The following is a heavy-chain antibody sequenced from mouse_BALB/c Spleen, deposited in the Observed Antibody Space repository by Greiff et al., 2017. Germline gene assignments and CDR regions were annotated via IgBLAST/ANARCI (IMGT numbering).Heavy chain of an antibody. V-gene: IGHV2-2*02. Sequence: VQGVESGPGLVQPSQSLSITCTVSGFSLTSYGVHWVRQSPGKGLEWLGVIWSGGSTDYNAAFISRLSISKDNSKSQVFFKMNSLQANDTAIYYCASGYDESYAMDYWGQGTSVTVSS. CDR3: ASGYDESYAMDY. CDR2: IWSGGST. J-gene: IGHJ4*01. D-gene: IGHD2-2*01. CDR1: GFSLTSYG.